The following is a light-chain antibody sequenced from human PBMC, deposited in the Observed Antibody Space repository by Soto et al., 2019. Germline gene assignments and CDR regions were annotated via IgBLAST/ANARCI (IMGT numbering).Light chain of an antibody. J-gene: IGKJ4*01. CDR2: GAS. CDR3: QQYNNWFRT. Sequence: EIVMTQSPATLSVSPGERATLSCRASQSVTSSLAWYQQKPGQAPRLLIYGASTRATGIPDRFSGSGSGTEFTLTISSLQSEDFAVYYCQQYNNWFRTFGGGTKVEIK. V-gene: IGKV3-15*01. CDR1: QSVTSS.